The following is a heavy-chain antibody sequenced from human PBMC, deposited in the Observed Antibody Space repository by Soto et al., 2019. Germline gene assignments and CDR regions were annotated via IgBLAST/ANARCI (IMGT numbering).Heavy chain of an antibody. V-gene: IGHV3-30*03. D-gene: IGHD2-15*01. CDR3: ARDDIVQATSWSYFDY. CDR2: ISYDGSNK. Sequence: LSCAASGFTFSSYGMHWVRQAPGKGLEWMAIISYDGSNKYYADSVKGRFTISRDNSKNTLYLQMNSLRVEDTAVYYCARDDIVQATSWSYFDYWGQGTLVTVSS. J-gene: IGHJ4*02. CDR1: GFTFSSYG.